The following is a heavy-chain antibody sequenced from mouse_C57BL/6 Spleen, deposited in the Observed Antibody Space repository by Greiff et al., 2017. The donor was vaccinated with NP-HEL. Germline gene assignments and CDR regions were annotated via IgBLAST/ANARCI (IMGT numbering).Heavy chain of an antibody. CDR1: GFSLTSYG. Sequence: VKLEESGPGLVQPSQSLSITCTVSGFSLTSYGVHWVRQSPGKGLEWLGVIWRGGSTDYNAAFMSRLSITKDNSKSQVFFKMNSLQADDTAIYYCAKTEYYYGSSDYAMDYWGQGTSVTVSS. D-gene: IGHD1-1*01. CDR3: AKTEYYYGSSDYAMDY. CDR2: IWRGGST. V-gene: IGHV2-5*01. J-gene: IGHJ4*01.